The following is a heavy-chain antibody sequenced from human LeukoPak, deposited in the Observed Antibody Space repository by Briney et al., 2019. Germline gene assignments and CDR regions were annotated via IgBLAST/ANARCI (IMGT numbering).Heavy chain of an antibody. D-gene: IGHD4-23*01. J-gene: IGHJ1*01. CDR2: LTDSSGFT. Sequence: GGSLRLSCVATGFTFSDYHMIWLRQAPGQGLEWLSYLTDSSGFTNYADSVKGRFTISRDNAKNSLYLQMNSLRAEDTAVYYCASRLGTTVVTYFQHWGQGTLVTVSS. CDR1: GFTFSDYH. V-gene: IGHV3-11*03. CDR3: ASRLGTTVVTYFQH.